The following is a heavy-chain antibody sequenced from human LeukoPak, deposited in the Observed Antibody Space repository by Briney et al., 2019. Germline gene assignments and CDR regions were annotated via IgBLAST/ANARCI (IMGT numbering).Heavy chain of an antibody. Sequence: SETLSLTCTVSGGSVSSGSYYWSWIRQPPGKGLEWIGYIYYSGSTNYNPSLKSRVTISVDTSKSQFSLKLSSVTAADTAVYYCAREFAGYCSGGSCYYFDYWGQGTLVTVSS. V-gene: IGHV4-61*01. CDR3: AREFAGYCSGGSCYYFDY. D-gene: IGHD2-15*01. CDR1: GGSVSSGSYY. CDR2: IYYSGST. J-gene: IGHJ4*02.